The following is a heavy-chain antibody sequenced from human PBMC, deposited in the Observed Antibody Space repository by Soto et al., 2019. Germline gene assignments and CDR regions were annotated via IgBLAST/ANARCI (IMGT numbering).Heavy chain of an antibody. V-gene: IGHV3-73*01. D-gene: IGHD6-13*01. Sequence: GGSLRLSCAASGFSFSGSAMNWVRQASGKGQEWVGRIRSKANSYATAYAASVKGRFTISRDDSKNTAYLQMNSLKTEDTAVYYCTRHEEGIAADYVMDVWGQGTTVTVS. CDR2: IRSKANSYAT. CDR3: TRHEEGIAADYVMDV. J-gene: IGHJ6*02. CDR1: GFSFSGSA.